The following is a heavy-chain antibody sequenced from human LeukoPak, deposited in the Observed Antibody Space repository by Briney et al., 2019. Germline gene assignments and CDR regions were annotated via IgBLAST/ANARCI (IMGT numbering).Heavy chain of an antibody. CDR3: ARALGMPDFDY. V-gene: IGHV3-7*04. Sequence: GGSLRLSCAASVFTFSNYWMSWVRQAPGRGREWVANIKQDGSEKYYVDSVKGRFTMSRDNAKNSLHLQMNSLRAEDTAVYYCARALGMPDFDYWGQGTLVTVSS. D-gene: IGHD3-16*01. CDR2: IKQDGSEK. J-gene: IGHJ4*02. CDR1: VFTFSNYW.